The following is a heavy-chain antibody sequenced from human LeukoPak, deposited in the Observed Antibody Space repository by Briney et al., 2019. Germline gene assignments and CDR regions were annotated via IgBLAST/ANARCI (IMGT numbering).Heavy chain of an antibody. J-gene: IGHJ5*02. V-gene: IGHV3-21*01. CDR3: AREFKSGYGMWA. CDR1: GFTFSSYS. Sequence: GGSLTLSCTASGFTFSSYSMNWLRQAPGKGLEWVSSITSSSDYIYYADSAKGRFTISRDNAENSLHLQMNSLRADDTAVYYCAREFKSGYGMWAWGQGTLVTVSS. CDR2: ITSSSDYI. D-gene: IGHD5-18*01.